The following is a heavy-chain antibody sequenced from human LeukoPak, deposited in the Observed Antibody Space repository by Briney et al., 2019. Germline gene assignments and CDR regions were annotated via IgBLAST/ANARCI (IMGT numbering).Heavy chain of an antibody. V-gene: IGHV1-18*01. CDR3: VRDCSGGSGGSCYFDY. CDR1: GYMFTNSG. Sequence: EASVKVSCKVSGYMFTNSGITWVRQAPGQGLERIVWNSAYNGNTYHAQKFQGRVTLTTDTSTSTAYMELRSLRSDDTAVYYCVRDCSGGSGGSCYFDYWGQGTLVTVSS. D-gene: IGHD2-15*01. CDR2: NSAYNGNT. J-gene: IGHJ4*02.